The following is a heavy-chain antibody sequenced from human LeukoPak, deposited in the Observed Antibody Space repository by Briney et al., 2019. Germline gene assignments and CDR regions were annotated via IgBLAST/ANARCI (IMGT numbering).Heavy chain of an antibody. V-gene: IGHV3-23*01. J-gene: IGHJ4*02. CDR3: AKDPLLYYDILTGRNTSIDY. Sequence: GGSLRLSCAGSEFTFSSTWMSWVRQAPGKGLEWVSAISGSGGSTYYADSVKGRFTISRDNSKNTLYLQMNSLRAEDTAVYYCAKDPLLYYDILTGRNTSIDYWGQGTLVIVSS. CDR2: ISGSGGST. CDR1: EFTFSSTW. D-gene: IGHD3-9*01.